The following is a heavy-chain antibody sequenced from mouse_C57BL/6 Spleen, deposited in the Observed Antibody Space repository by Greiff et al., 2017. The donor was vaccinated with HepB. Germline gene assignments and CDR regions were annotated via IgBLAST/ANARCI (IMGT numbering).Heavy chain of an antibody. Sequence: QVQLKESGPELVKPGASVKISCKASGYAFSSSWMNWVKQRPGKGLEWIGRIYPGDGDTNYNGKFKGKATLTADKSSSTAYMQLSSLTSEDSAVYFCARGAYDYDGGGYAMDYWGQGTSVTVSS. D-gene: IGHD2-4*01. J-gene: IGHJ4*01. V-gene: IGHV1-82*01. CDR3: ARGAYDYDGGGYAMDY. CDR1: GYAFSSSW. CDR2: IYPGDGDT.